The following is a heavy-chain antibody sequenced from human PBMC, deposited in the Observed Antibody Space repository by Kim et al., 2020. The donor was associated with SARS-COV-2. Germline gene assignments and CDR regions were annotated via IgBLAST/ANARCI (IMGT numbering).Heavy chain of an antibody. J-gene: IGHJ3*02. Sequence: SETLSLTCAVSGGSISSSNWWSRVRQPPGKVLGWSGEIYHRGSTNYNPSLTRRVTKAVNKSKKQFSLQLSSMTAADTAGYYCARDYGAFDSAFHIWGQGTMVTVSS. V-gene: IGHV4-4*02. D-gene: IGHD4-17*01. CDR3: ARDYGAFDSAFHI. CDR2: IYHRGST. CDR1: GGSISSSNW.